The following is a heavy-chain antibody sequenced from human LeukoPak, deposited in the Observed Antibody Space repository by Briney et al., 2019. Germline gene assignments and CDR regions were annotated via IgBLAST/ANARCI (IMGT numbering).Heavy chain of an antibody. CDR1: GYGFTTYY. CDR2: INPNGGGT. Sequence: ASVKVSCKASGYGFTTYYIHWVRQAPGQAPEWMGWINPNGGGTKYAQNFQGRVTMTRDTSITTVYMELSSLTFDDTAVYYCARDLRQQLILGWLDPWGQGTLVTVSS. V-gene: IGHV1-2*02. D-gene: IGHD3/OR15-3a*01. J-gene: IGHJ5*02. CDR3: ARDLRQQLILGWLDP.